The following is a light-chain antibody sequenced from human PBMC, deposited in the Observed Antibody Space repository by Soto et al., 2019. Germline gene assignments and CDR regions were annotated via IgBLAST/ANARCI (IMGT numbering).Light chain of an antibody. Sequence: EGVMTQSPATLSLSPGERATLSCRASQSVGGDVAWYQQKPGQAPRLLIFGATTRPTGIPARFSGRGSATEFTLTISSLQPEDSAVYYCQQYNKWPLTFGGGTKVDIK. J-gene: IGKJ4*01. V-gene: IGKV3-15*01. CDR3: QQYNKWPLT. CDR1: QSVGGD. CDR2: GAT.